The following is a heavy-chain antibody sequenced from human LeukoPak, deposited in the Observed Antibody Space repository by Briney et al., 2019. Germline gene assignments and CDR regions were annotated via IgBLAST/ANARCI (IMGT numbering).Heavy chain of an antibody. CDR2: INPSSGGT. D-gene: IGHD5-24*01. V-gene: IGHV1-2*02. Sequence: ASVKVSCEASGYTFTAYYMHWVRQAPGQGLEWMGWINPSSGGTKYVQKFQARVTMTRDTSIRTAYMELNSLRSDDTAVYYCVRPRDGYTGPFDYWGQGSLVTVSS. CDR3: VRPRDGYTGPFDY. J-gene: IGHJ4*02. CDR1: GYTFTAYY.